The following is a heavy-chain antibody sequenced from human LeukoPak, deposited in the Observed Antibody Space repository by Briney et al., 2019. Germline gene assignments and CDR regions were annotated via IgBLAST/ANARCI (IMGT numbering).Heavy chain of an antibody. V-gene: IGHV3-30*03. CDR2: ISYDGSNK. Sequence: GGSLRLSCAASGFTFSSYGMHWVRQAPGKGLEWVAVISYDGSNKYYADSVKGRFTISRDNSKNTLYLQMNSLRAEDTAVYYCATSSWWYYFDYWGQGTLVTASS. D-gene: IGHD6-13*01. CDR1: GFTFSSYG. CDR3: ATSSWWYYFDY. J-gene: IGHJ4*02.